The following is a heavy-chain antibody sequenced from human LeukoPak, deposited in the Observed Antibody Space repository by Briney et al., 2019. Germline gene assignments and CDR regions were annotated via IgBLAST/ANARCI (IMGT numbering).Heavy chain of an antibody. CDR2: IYYSGST. D-gene: IGHD2-15*01. V-gene: IGHV4-61*01. J-gene: IGHJ6*02. CDR1: GGSVSSGSYY. CDR3: ARGALSGCSGGSCPLYYYYGMDV. Sequence: SETLSLTCTVSGGSVSSGSYYWSWLRQPPGKGLEWIGYIYYSGSTNYNPSLKSRVTISVDTSKNQFSLKLSSVTAADTAVYYCARGALSGCSGGSCPLYYYYGMDVWGQGTTVTVSS.